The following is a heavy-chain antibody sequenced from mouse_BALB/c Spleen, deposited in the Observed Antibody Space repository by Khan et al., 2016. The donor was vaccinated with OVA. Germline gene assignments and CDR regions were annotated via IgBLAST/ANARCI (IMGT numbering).Heavy chain of an antibody. CDR2: IWGDGST. CDR1: GFSLSSYG. D-gene: IGHD1-1*01. J-gene: IGHJ4*01. Sequence: QVQLKQSGPGLVAPSQSLSITCTVSGFSLSSYGVNWVRQPPGKGLEWLGVIWGDGSTNYHSVLISSLIISKDNSKSQVFLKLNSLQTDDTATYYCAKFTPDYYSMDYWGQGTSVTVSS. CDR3: AKFTPDYYSMDY. V-gene: IGHV2-3*01.